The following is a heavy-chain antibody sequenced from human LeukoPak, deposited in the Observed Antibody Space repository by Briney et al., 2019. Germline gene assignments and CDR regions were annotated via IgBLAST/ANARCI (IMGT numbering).Heavy chain of an antibody. D-gene: IGHD1-26*01. CDR1: GGSISSYY. J-gene: IGHJ3*02. Sequence: SETLSLTCTVSGGSISSYYWSWIRQPAGKGLEWIGRIYTSGSTNYNPSLKSRVTISVDTSKNQFSLKLSFVTAADTAVYYCARIRKSLTRQRIVGATRIIYAFDIWGQGTMVTVSS. V-gene: IGHV4-4*07. CDR2: IYTSGST. CDR3: ARIRKSLTRQRIVGATRIIYAFDI.